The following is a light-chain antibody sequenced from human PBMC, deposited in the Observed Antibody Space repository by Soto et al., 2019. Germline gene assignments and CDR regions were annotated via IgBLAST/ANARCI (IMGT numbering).Light chain of an antibody. CDR3: QHYNNWPYT. CDR1: QSVSSN. Sequence: EIVMTQSPATLSVSPGERATLSCRASQSVSSNLAWYQQKPGQAPRLLIYGASTRATGIPARFSGSGSGREFTLTISSLQSEDFAVYYCQHYNNWPYTFGQGTKLEIK. CDR2: GAS. J-gene: IGKJ2*01. V-gene: IGKV3-15*01.